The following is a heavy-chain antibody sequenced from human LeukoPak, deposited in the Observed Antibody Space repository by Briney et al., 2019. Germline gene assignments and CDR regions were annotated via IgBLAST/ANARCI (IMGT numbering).Heavy chain of an antibody. CDR3: ARLAFCTNAVCFSNYYYSMDV. V-gene: IGHV5-51*01. CDR1: GYSFTSFW. CDR2: IYPDDSDT. D-gene: IGHD2-8*01. J-gene: IGHJ6*03. Sequence: GESLKISCKGSGYSFTSFWIGWVRQMPWKGLEWIGIIYPDDSDTKYSPSFQGQVTISADKSISTAYLQWSNLKASDTAMYYCARLAFCTNAVCFSNYYYSMDVWGRGTTVTVSS.